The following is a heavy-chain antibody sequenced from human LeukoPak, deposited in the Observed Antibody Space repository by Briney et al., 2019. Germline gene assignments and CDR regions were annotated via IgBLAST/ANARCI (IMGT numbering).Heavy chain of an antibody. CDR3: AREYNSRATFDY. J-gene: IGHJ4*02. V-gene: IGHV3-21*05. Sequence: GGSLRLSCAASASGVAFSSHSMNWVRPAPGKGLEWISYIHSSGNYIFYAASVKGRFAVSRDNARNSLFLQMNNLRAEDTAIYYCAREYNSRATFDYWGQGTLVSVSS. CDR1: ASGVAFSSHS. D-gene: IGHD1-20*01. CDR2: IHSSGNYI.